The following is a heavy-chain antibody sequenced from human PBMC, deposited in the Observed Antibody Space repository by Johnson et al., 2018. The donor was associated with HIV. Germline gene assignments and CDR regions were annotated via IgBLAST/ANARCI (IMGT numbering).Heavy chain of an antibody. D-gene: IGHD3-3*01. CDR3: AKDLGESEKEEWPSDYYDFGRDYPGQDSRGVVGIFDI. J-gene: IGHJ3*02. CDR1: GFTFSSFG. CDR2: ISYDGNNK. V-gene: IGHV3-30*18. Sequence: QVQLVESGGGVVQPGGSLRLSCAASGFTFSSFGMHWVRQDPGKGLEWVALISYDGNNKYYADSVKGRFTISRENSKNTLFLQMNSLRAADTAVYYCAKDLGESEKEEWPSDYYDFGRDYPGQDSRGVVGIFDIWGHGTMVTVSS.